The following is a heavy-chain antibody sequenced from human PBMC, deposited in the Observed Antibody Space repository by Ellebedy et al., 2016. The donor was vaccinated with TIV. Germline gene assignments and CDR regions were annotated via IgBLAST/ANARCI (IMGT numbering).Heavy chain of an antibody. D-gene: IGHD5-12*01. Sequence: ASVKVSXXASGGTFSSYAISWVRQAPGQGLEWMGGIIPIFGTANYAQKFQGRVTITADESTSTAYMELSSLRSEDTAVYYCARGDAVATIRLYYSSGMDVWGQGTTVTVPS. CDR1: GGTFSSYA. J-gene: IGHJ6*02. V-gene: IGHV1-69*13. CDR3: ARGDAVATIRLYYSSGMDV. CDR2: IIPIFGTA.